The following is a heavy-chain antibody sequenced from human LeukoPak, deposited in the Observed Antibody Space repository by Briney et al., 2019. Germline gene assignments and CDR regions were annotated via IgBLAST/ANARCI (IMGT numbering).Heavy chain of an antibody. CDR1: GYTFTSYY. CDR2: INPSGGST. CDR3: ARVAFGGVSPSEVPYDSHYMDV. J-gene: IGHJ6*03. D-gene: IGHD3-16*01. Sequence: GASVKVSCKASGYTFTSYYMHWVRQAPGQGLEWMGIINPSGGSTNYAQEFQGRVTMTRDMSTSTVYMELSSLGSGDTAVYYCARVAFGGVSPSEVPYDSHYMDVWGKGTTVTVSS. V-gene: IGHV1-46*01.